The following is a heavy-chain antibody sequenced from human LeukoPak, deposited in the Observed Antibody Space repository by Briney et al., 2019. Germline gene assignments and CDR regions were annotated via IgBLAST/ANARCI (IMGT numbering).Heavy chain of an antibody. Sequence: SETLSLTCAVYGGSFSGYYWSWIRQPPGKGLGWIGEINHSGSTNYNPSLKSRVTISVDTSKNQFSLKLSSVTAADTAVYYCARGPYSSGWYDFGYFQHWGQGTLVTVSS. CDR1: GGSFSGYY. CDR3: ARGPYSSGWYDFGYFQH. CDR2: INHSGST. V-gene: IGHV4-34*01. J-gene: IGHJ1*01. D-gene: IGHD6-19*01.